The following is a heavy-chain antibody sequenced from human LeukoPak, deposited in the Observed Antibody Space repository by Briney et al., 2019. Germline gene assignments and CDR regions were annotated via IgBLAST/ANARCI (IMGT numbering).Heavy chain of an antibody. V-gene: IGHV4-31*03. J-gene: IGHJ4*02. D-gene: IGHD3-22*01. CDR1: GGSLSSGGYY. CDR3: ARVGYYYDSSGYERYYFDY. CDR2: IYYSGST. Sequence: LQTLSLTCTVSGGSLSSGGYYWSWIRQHPGKGLEWIGYIYYSGSTYYDPSLKSRVTISVDTSKNQFSLKLSSVTAADTAVYYCARVGYYYDSSGYERYYFDYWGQGTLVTVSS.